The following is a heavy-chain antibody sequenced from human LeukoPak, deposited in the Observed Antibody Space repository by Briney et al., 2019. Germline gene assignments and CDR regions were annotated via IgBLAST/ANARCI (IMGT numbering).Heavy chain of an antibody. D-gene: IGHD5-18*01. J-gene: IGHJ3*01. CDR1: GYSFSDCH. CDR3: ARDYSDGHNRRDAFDL. V-gene: IGHV1-2*02. Sequence: ASVRVSCKASGYSFSDCHIHWVRQAPGQGLEWMGWINPKSGGTNYAAGSRGRVTTTRDTSLNQVYLQLASLYSDDTAVFYCARDYSDGHNRRDAFDLWGQGTTLIVSS. CDR2: INPKSGGT.